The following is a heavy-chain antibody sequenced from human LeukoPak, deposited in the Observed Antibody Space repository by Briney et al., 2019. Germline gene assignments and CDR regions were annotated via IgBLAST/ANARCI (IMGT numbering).Heavy chain of an antibody. V-gene: IGHV3-7*01. J-gene: IGHJ4*02. CDR1: GFTFSSYW. Sequence: PGGSLRLSCAASGFTFSSYWMSWVRQAPGKGLEWVANIKQDGSEKYYVDSVKGRFTISRDNAKNSLYLQMNSLRAEDTAVYYCARWYCSSTNCYYDYWGQGTLVTVSS. CDR2: IKQDGSEK. D-gene: IGHD2-2*01. CDR3: ARWYCSSTNCYYDY.